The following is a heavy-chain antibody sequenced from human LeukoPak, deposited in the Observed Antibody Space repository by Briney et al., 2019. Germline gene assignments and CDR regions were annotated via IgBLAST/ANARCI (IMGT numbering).Heavy chain of an antibody. V-gene: IGHV3-23*01. CDR3: AKSPGYYDSRGYTQFFDY. CDR1: GFTFGSYA. CDR2: ISGSGDST. J-gene: IGHJ4*02. Sequence: PGGSLRLSCAASGFTFGSYAMSWVRQAPGKGLEWVSVISGSGDSTYYADSVKGRFTISSDNSKNTLYLQMNSLRAEDTAVYYCAKSPGYYDSRGYTQFFDYWGQGTLVTVSS. D-gene: IGHD3-22*01.